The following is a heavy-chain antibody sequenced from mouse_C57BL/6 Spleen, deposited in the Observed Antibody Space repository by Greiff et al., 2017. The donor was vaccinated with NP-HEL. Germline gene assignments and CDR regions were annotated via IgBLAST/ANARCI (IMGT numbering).Heavy chain of an antibody. V-gene: IGHV5-9-1*02. J-gene: IGHJ1*03. CDR2: ISRGGDYI. CDR3: TRDGHYYGSSYWYFDV. CDR1: GFTFSSYA. D-gene: IGHD1-1*01. Sequence: EVMLVESGEGLVKPGGSLKLSCAASGFTFSSYAMSWVRQTPEKRLEWVAYISRGGDYIYYADTVKGRFTISRDNARNTLYLQMSSLKSEDTAMYYCTRDGHYYGSSYWYFDVWGTGTTVTASS.